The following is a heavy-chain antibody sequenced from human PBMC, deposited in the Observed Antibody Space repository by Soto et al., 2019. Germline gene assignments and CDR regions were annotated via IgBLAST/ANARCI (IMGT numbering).Heavy chain of an antibody. D-gene: IGHD6-19*01. CDR1: GGTFSSYA. J-gene: IGHJ6*02. CDR2: IIPIFGTA. CDR3: AREWAGPRGYSGGWYEAMPYGMDV. Sequence: QVQLVQSGAEVKKPGSSVKVSCKASGGTFSSYAISWVRQAPGQGLEWMGGIIPIFGTANYAQKFQGRVTITADEATGTAYMELGSVRSEDTVVYYCAREWAGPRGYSGGWYEAMPYGMDVWRQGTTVTVSS. V-gene: IGHV1-69*19.